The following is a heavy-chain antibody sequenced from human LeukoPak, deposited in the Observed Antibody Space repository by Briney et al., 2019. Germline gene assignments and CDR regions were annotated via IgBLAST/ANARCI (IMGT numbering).Heavy chain of an antibody. V-gene: IGHV1-18*01. Sequence: ASVKVSCKASGYTFTSYGISWVRQAPGQGLEWMGWISAYNGNTNYAQKLQGRVTMTTDTSTSTAYMELRSLGSDDTAVYYCAGDALIAVAADFDYWGQGTLVTVSS. CDR3: AGDALIAVAADFDY. D-gene: IGHD6-19*01. J-gene: IGHJ4*02. CDR2: ISAYNGNT. CDR1: GYTFTSYG.